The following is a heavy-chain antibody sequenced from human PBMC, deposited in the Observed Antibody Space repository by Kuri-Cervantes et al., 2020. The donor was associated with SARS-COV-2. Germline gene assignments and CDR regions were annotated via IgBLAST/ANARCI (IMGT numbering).Heavy chain of an antibody. V-gene: IGHV3-21*01. CDR1: GFTFSSYS. D-gene: IGHD3-9*01. CDR3: AREGYFDWLSRDYYYGMDV. J-gene: IGHJ6*02. CDR2: ISSSSSYI. Sequence: GESLKISCAASGFTFSSYSMNWVRQAPGKGLEWVSSISSSSSYIYYADSVKGRFTIPRDNAKNSLYLQMNGLRAEDTAVYYCAREGYFDWLSRDYYYGMDVWGQGTTVTVSS.